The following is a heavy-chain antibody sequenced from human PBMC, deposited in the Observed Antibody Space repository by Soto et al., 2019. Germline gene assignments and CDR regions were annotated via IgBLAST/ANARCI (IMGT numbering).Heavy chain of an antibody. V-gene: IGHV1-18*01. CDR2: ISAYNGHT. J-gene: IGHJ4*02. CDR3: VSGDGGYVDH. Sequence: QVQLVQSGVEVKKPGASVKVSCKAMGYIFTNYGLSWVRQAPGEGPEWLGWISAYNGHTKYAPKVQDRVTLTKDTSATTAYLELRSLRSDAAAVYYGVSGDGGYVDHWGEGTLVLVSS. D-gene: IGHD3-16*01. CDR1: GYIFTNYG.